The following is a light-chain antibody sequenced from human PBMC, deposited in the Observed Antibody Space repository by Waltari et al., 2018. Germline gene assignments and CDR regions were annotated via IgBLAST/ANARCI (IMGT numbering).Light chain of an antibody. CDR2: EVN. V-gene: IGLV2-8*01. CDR1: SSDIGGYNY. Sequence: QSALTQPPSASGSPGQSVTISCTGTSSDIGGYNYVSWYQQPPGKAPKLMIYEVNKRPSGVPERFSGSESGNAASLTVSGLQAEDEADYYCSSYAGSNNYVVFGGGTKLTIL. CDR3: SSYAGSNNYVV. J-gene: IGLJ2*01.